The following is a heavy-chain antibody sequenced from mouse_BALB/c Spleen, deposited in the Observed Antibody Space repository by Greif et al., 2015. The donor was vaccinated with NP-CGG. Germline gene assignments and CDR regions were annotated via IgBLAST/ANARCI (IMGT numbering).Heavy chain of an antibody. Sequence: LQQSGSELVRPGASVKLSCKASGYTFTSYWMHWVKQRHGQGLEWIGNIYPGSGSTNYDEKSKSKGTLTVDTSSSTAYMHLSSLTSEDSAVYYCTRAGDYGSYWYFDVWGAGTTVTVSS. J-gene: IGHJ1*01. CDR3: TRAGDYGSYWYFDV. D-gene: IGHD2-4*01. V-gene: IGHV1S22*01. CDR2: IYPGSGST. CDR1: GYTFTSYW.